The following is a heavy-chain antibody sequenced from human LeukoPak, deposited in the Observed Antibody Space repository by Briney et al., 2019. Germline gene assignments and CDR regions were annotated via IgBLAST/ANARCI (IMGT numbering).Heavy chain of an antibody. CDR1: GYTFTSYY. J-gene: IGHJ4*02. Sequence: GASVKVSCKASGYTFTSYYMHWVRQAPGQGLEWMGIINPSGGSTSYAQKFQGSVTMTRDTSTSTVYMELSSLRSEDTAVYYCARDSRTGTIGYWGQGTLVTVSS. V-gene: IGHV1-46*01. CDR2: INPSGGST. D-gene: IGHD1-7*01. CDR3: ARDSRTGTIGY.